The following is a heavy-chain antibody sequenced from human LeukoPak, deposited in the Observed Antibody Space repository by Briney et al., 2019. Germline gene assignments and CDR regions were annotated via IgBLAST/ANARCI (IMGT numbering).Heavy chain of an antibody. D-gene: IGHD3-22*01. CDR3: ARLPPLRYYDSSGYYFDS. CDR1: GGSISSGGYY. J-gene: IGHJ4*02. Sequence: PSETLSLTCTVSGGSISSGGYYWSWIRQHPGKGLEWIGYIYYSGSTYYNPSLKSRVTISVDTSKNQFPLRLSSLAAADTAVYYCARLPPLRYYDSSGYYFDSWGQGTLVTVSS. V-gene: IGHV4-31*03. CDR2: IYYSGST.